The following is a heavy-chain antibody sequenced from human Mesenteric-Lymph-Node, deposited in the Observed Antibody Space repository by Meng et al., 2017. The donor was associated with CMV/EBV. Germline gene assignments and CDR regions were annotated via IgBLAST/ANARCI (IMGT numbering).Heavy chain of an antibody. Sequence: GGSLRLSFAASGLLFSKSAMHWFRQAPGKGLEWLAVITYDGSYTTYADSVKGRFTISRDNSKNTLFVQMSSLRGEDTAVYFCARSLMVTKDYFDYWGQGTLVTVSS. D-gene: IGHD2-21*02. CDR1: GLLFSKSA. CDR3: ARSLMVTKDYFDY. CDR2: ITYDGSYT. V-gene: IGHV3-30*04. J-gene: IGHJ4*02.